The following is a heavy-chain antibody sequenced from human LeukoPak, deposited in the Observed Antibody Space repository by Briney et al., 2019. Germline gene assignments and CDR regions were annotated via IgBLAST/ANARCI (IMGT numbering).Heavy chain of an antibody. CDR1: GGSFSGYY. D-gene: IGHD1-1*01. CDR3: ARVRLVGTTPDY. CDR2: INHSGST. V-gene: IGHV4-34*01. J-gene: IGHJ4*02. Sequence: SETLSLTCAVYGGSFSGYYWGWIRQPPGKGLEWIGEINHSGSTNYNPSLKSRVTISVDTSKNQFSLKLSSVTAADTAVYYCARVRLVGTTPDYWGQGTLVTVSS.